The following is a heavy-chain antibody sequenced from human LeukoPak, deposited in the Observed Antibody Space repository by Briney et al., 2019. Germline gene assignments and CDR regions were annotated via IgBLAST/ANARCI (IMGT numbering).Heavy chain of an antibody. D-gene: IGHD6-13*01. J-gene: IGHJ5*02. V-gene: IGHV3-21*01. CDR3: ARDLAAAPNNWFDP. CDR2: ISSSSSYI. CDR1: GFTFSSYS. Sequence: NPGGSLRLSCAASGFTFSSYSMNWVRQAPGKGLEWVSSISSSSSYIYYADSVKGRFTISRDNAKNSLYLQMNSLRAEDTAVYYCARDLAAAPNNWFDPWGQGTLVTVSS.